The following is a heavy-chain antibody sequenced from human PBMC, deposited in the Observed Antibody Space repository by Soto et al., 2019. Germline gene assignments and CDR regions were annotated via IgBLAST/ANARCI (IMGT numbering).Heavy chain of an antibody. D-gene: IGHD3-10*01. J-gene: IGHJ5*02. Sequence: SETLSLTCTVSGGSISSYYWSWIRQPPGKGLEWIGYIYCSGSTNYNPSLKSRVTISVDTSKNQFSLKLSSVTAADTAVYYCARDNYYGSGSYYTSNWFDPWGQGTLVTVSS. CDR2: IYCSGST. CDR1: GGSISSYY. V-gene: IGHV4-59*01. CDR3: ARDNYYGSGSYYTSNWFDP.